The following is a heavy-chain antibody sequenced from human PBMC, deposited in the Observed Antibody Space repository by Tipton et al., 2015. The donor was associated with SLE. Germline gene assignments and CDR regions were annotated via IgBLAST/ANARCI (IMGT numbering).Heavy chain of an antibody. CDR2: ISGSGGST. D-gene: IGHD6-13*01. CDR1: GFTFSSHN. V-gene: IGHV3-NL1*01. J-gene: IGHJ6*03. Sequence: GSLRLSCAASGFTFSSHNMHWVRQAPGKGLEWVSVISGSGGSTYYADSVKGRLTISRDNSKNTLYVQMNSLRAEDTAVYYCARRGGPHRGRQLVPFYYYMDVWGKGTTVTVSS. CDR3: ARRGGPHRGRQLVPFYYYMDV.